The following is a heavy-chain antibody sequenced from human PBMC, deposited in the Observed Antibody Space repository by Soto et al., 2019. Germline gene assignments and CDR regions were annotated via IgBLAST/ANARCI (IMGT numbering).Heavy chain of an antibody. Sequence: GESLKISCKGSGYSFTSYWISWVRQMPGKGLEWMGRIDPSDSYTNYSPSFQGHVTISADKSISTAYLQWSSLKASDTAMYYCARHYNRGYGSGSYSWFDPWGQGTLVTVSS. J-gene: IGHJ5*02. D-gene: IGHD3-10*01. V-gene: IGHV5-10-1*01. CDR3: ARHYNRGYGSGSYSWFDP. CDR2: IDPSDSYT. CDR1: GYSFTSYW.